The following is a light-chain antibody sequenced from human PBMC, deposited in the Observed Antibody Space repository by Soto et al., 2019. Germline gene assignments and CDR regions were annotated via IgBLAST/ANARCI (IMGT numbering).Light chain of an antibody. CDR3: QQYGSPPPYT. J-gene: IGKJ2*01. CDR1: QSVSNNY. CDR2: GSS. Sequence: EVVLTQSPGTLSLSPGERATLSCRASQSVSNNYLAWYQQKPGQGPRLLIFGSSDRATGIPDRFSGSGSGTDFTITISRLEPEDFAVYYCQQYGSPPPYTFGQGTKLELK. V-gene: IGKV3-20*01.